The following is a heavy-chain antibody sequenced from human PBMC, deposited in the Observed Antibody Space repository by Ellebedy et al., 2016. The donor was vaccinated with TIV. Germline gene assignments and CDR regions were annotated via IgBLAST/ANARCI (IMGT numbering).Heavy chain of an antibody. J-gene: IGHJ4*02. CDR1: GYTFTSYA. V-gene: IGHV1-3*01. Sequence: AASVKVSCKASGYTFTSYAMHWVRQAPGQRLEWMGWINAGNGNTKYSQKFQGRVTITRDTSASTAYMELSSLRSEDTAVYYCARLRLFSGKWELLGFDYWGQGTLVTVSS. CDR2: INAGNGNT. D-gene: IGHD1-26*01. CDR3: ARLRLFSGKWELLGFDY.